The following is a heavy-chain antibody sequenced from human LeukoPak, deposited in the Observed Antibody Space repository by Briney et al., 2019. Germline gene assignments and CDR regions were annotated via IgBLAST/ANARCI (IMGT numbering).Heavy chain of an antibody. CDR3: ARGRGTCTNGVCYYYYYMDV. J-gene: IGHJ6*03. V-gene: IGHV1-2*02. CDR2: INPNSGGT. CDR1: GYTFTGYY. Sequence: GASVKVSCKASGYTFTGYYMHWVRQAPGQGLEWMGWINPNSGGTNYAQKFQGRVTMTRDTSISTAYMELSRLRSDDTAVYYCARGRGTCTNGVCYYYYYMDVWGKGTTVTVSS. D-gene: IGHD2-8*01.